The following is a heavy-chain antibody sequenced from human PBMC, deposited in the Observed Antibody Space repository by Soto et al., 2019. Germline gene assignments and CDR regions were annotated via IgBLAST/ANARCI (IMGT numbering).Heavy chain of an antibody. CDR3: ATCIAARPYNWFDP. D-gene: IGHD6-6*01. J-gene: IGHJ5*02. Sequence: GASVKVSCKASGGTFSSYTISWVRQAPGQGLEWMGRIIPILGIAKYSQKFQGRVTITRDTSASTAYMELSSLRSEDTAVYYCATCIAARPYNWFDPWGQGTLVTVSS. V-gene: IGHV1-69*02. CDR1: GGTFSSYT. CDR2: IIPILGIA.